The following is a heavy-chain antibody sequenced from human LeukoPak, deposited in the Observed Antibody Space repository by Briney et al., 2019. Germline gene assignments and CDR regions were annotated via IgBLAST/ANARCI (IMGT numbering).Heavy chain of an antibody. J-gene: IGHJ4*02. CDR1: GFTFSSYA. D-gene: IGHD6-19*01. CDR3: AKVYSSGWYVDS. V-gene: IGHV3-23*01. Sequence: SGGSLRLSCAASGFTFSSYAMSWVRQAPGKGLEWVSGISDGGGSTYYADSVKGRFTISRDNSKNTLYLQMNTLRAEDTAVYYCAKVYSSGWYVDSWGQRTLVTVSS. CDR2: ISDGGGST.